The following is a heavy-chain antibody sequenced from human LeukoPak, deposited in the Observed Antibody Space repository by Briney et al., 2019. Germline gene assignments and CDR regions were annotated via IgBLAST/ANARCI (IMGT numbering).Heavy chain of an antibody. V-gene: IGHV3-7*01. CDR1: GFTFRTYW. CDR3: ASGFLDDFWSGHF. J-gene: IGHJ4*02. CDR2: IKYDGSEK. D-gene: IGHD3-3*01. Sequence: GGSLRLSCAASGFTFRTYWMSWVRQAPGKGLEGVANIKYDGSEKYYVGSVKGRFTISRDNAKNSLYLQMNNVRAEDTAVYYCASGFLDDFWSGHFWGQGTLVTVSS.